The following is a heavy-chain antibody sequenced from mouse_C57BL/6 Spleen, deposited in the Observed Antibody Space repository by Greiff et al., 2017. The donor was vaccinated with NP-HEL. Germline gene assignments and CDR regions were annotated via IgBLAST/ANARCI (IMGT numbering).Heavy chain of an antibody. V-gene: IGHV1-82*01. Sequence: QVQLQQPGPELVKPGASVKISCKASGYAFSSSWMHWVKQRPGTGLEWIGRIYPGDGDTNYNGKFKGKATLTADKSSSTAYMQLSSLTSEDSAVYFCAREGQLRLRPWDMDYWGQGTSVTVSS. J-gene: IGHJ4*01. CDR3: AREGQLRLRPWDMDY. CDR2: IYPGDGDT. CDR1: GYAFSSSW. D-gene: IGHD3-2*02.